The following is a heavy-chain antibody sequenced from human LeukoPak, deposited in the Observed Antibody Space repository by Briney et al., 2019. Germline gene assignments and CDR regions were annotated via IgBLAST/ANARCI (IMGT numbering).Heavy chain of an antibody. V-gene: IGHV1-2*02. CDR3: ARDNYGGNGYDY. J-gene: IGHJ4*02. CDR2: INPNSGGT. D-gene: IGHD4-17*01. Sequence: ASVKVSCKASGYTFTGYYMHWVRQAPGQGLERMGWINPNSGGTNYAQKFQGRVTMTRDTSISTAYMELSRLRSDDTAVYYCARDNYGGNGYDYWGQGTLVTVSS. CDR1: GYTFTGYY.